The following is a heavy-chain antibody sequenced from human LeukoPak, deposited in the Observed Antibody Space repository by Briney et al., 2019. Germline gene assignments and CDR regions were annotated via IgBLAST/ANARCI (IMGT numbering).Heavy chain of an antibody. CDR3: ARASYGDCFDY. V-gene: IGHV1-69*13. CDR1: GGTFSSYA. D-gene: IGHD4-17*01. J-gene: IGHJ4*02. Sequence: VASVKVSWKASGGTFSSYAISWVRQAPEQGLEWMGGIIPIFGTANYAQKFQGRVTITADESTSTAYMELSSLRSEDTAVYYCARASYGDCFDYWGQGTLVTVSS. CDR2: IIPIFGTA.